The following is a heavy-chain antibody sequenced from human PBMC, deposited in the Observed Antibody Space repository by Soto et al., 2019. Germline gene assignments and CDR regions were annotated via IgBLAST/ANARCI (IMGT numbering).Heavy chain of an antibody. Sequence: QVQLVESGGGVVQPGRSLRLSCAASGFTFSSYGMHWVCQAPGKGLEWVAVISYDGSNKYYADSVKGRFTISRDNSKNTLYLQMNSLRAEDTAVYYCAKDLWLYCSGGSCSYFDYWGQGTLVTVSS. D-gene: IGHD2-15*01. CDR1: GFTFSSYG. V-gene: IGHV3-30*18. J-gene: IGHJ4*02. CDR2: ISYDGSNK. CDR3: AKDLWLYCSGGSCSYFDY.